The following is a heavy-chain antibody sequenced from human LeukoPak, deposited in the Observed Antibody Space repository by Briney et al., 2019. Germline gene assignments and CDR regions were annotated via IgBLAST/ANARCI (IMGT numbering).Heavy chain of an antibody. CDR1: GYTFTSYY. J-gene: IGHJ3*02. Sequence: ASVKVSCKASGYTFTSYYMHWARQAPGQGLEWMGIINPSGGSTSYAQKFQGRVTMTRDTSTSTVYMELSSLRSEDTAVYYCARDYYYDSSGYYYGAFDIWGQGTMVTVSS. CDR3: ARDYYYDSSGYYYGAFDI. D-gene: IGHD3-22*01. V-gene: IGHV1-46*01. CDR2: INPSGGST.